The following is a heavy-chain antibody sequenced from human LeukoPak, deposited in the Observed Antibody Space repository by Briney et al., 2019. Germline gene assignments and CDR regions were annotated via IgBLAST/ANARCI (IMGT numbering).Heavy chain of an antibody. CDR2: IYQSGNT. CDR1: GFTFNSYV. V-gene: IGHV4-38-2*01. J-gene: IGHJ4*02. D-gene: IGHD3-10*01. Sequence: GSLRLSCAASGFTFNSYVMSWVRQPPGKGLEWIGSIYQSGNTYYNPSLKSRVTIFVDTAKNQFSLRLNSVTAADTAVYYCARQIGAPGFDYWGQGTLVTVSS. CDR3: ARQIGAPGFDY.